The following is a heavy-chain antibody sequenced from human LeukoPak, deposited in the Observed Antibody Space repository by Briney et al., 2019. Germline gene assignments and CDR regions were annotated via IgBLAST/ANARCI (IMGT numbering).Heavy chain of an antibody. D-gene: IGHD3-10*01. J-gene: IGHJ4*02. CDR3: AKDLVRGVITYFDY. CDR2: IIGSGGST. V-gene: IGHV3-23*01. CDR1: GFTFSSYA. Sequence: GGSLRLSCAASGFTFSSYAMSWVRQAPGKGLEWVSAIIGSGGSTYYADSVKGRFTISRDNSKNTLYLQMNSLRAEDTAVYYCAKDLVRGVITYFDYWGQGTLVTVSS.